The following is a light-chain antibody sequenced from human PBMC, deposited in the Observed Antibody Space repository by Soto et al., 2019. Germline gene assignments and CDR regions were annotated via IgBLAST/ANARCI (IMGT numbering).Light chain of an antibody. CDR1: SSDVGAYNY. J-gene: IGLJ3*02. Sequence: QSALTQSRSVSGSPGQSVTISCTGTSSDVGAYNYVSWYQQHPGKAPKLIIYDVSKRPSGVPDRFSGSKSGNTASLTIPGLQADDEADYYCCSYAGSYTLWVFGGGTKLTVL. CDR3: CSYAGSYTLWV. V-gene: IGLV2-11*01. CDR2: DVS.